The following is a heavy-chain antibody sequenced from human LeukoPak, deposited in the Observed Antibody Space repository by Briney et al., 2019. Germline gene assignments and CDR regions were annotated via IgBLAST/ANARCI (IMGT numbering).Heavy chain of an antibody. Sequence: GGSLRLSCAASGFAFSSYSMNWVRQAPGKGLEWVSSISSSSSYIYYADSVKGRFTISRDNAKNSLYLQMNSLRAEDTAVYYCAVVRYYYDSSGYYYDQAGIGDWGQGTLVTVSS. CDR2: ISSSSSYI. J-gene: IGHJ4*02. CDR1: GFAFSSYS. D-gene: IGHD3-22*01. V-gene: IGHV3-21*01. CDR3: AVVRYYYDSSGYYYDQAGIGD.